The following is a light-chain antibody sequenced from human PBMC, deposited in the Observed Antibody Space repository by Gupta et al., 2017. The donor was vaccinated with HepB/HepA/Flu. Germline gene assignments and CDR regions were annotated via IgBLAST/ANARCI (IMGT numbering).Light chain of an antibody. Sequence: IVLTQSPATLSLSPGERATLSCRASQSVNTYLAWYQQKPGQTPRLLISDASSRAAGIPARFSGSGSGTDFTRTISSIEPEDFAGYYGQQLNSFGQGTKLEIK. CDR3: QQLNS. CDR1: QSVNTY. J-gene: IGKJ2*03. V-gene: IGKV3-11*01. CDR2: DAS.